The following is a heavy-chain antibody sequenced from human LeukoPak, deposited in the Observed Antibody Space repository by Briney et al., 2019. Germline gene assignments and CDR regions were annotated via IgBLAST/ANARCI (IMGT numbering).Heavy chain of an antibody. CDR1: GGSISSYY. D-gene: IGHD6-6*01. CDR2: IYYSGST. CDR3: ARIRSIAAPGFDY. J-gene: IGHJ4*02. V-gene: IGHV4-59*01. Sequence: SETLSLTCTVSGGSISSYYWSWIRQPPGKGLEWIGYIYYSGSTNYNPSLKGRVTISVDTSKNQFSLKLSSVTAADTAVYYCARIRSIAAPGFDYWGQGTLVTVSS.